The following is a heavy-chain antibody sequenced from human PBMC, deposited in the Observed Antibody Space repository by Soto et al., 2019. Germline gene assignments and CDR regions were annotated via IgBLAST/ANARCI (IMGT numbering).Heavy chain of an antibody. V-gene: IGHV3-9*01. Sequence: EVQLVESGGGLVQPGRSLRLSCAASGFNFADYAMHWVRQAPGKGLEWVSGINWNSVSIAYADSVKGRFTISRDNAKNSMYLQMNNLTDDDTELYYCAKDKLTRIEARSRFEYWGQGTLVTVSS. D-gene: IGHD6-6*01. CDR3: AKDKLTRIEARSRFEY. J-gene: IGHJ4*02. CDR2: INWNSVSI. CDR1: GFNFADYA.